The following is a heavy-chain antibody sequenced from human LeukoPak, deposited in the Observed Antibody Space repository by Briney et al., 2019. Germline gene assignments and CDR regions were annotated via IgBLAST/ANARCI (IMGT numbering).Heavy chain of an antibody. CDR2: IYPADSDT. D-gene: IGHD3-22*01. CDR1: GYSFTSYW. J-gene: IGHJ4*02. CDR3: ARRYYYDNSGYYSDY. V-gene: IGHV5-51*01. Sequence: GESLKFSCKGSGYSFTSYWLGWVRQMPGKGLEWMGIIYPADSDTRYSPSFQGQVTISADKSISTAYLQWSSLKASDTAMYYCARRYYYDNSGYYSDYWGQGTLVTVSS.